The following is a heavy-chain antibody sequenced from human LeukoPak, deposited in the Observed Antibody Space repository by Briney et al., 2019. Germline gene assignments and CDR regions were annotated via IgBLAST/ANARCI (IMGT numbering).Heavy chain of an antibody. CDR1: GGSFSGYY. Sequence: SETLSLTCAVYGGSFSGYYWSWIRQPPGKGLEWIGEINHSGSTNYNPSLKSRVTISVDTSKNQLSLKLSSVTAADTAVYYCARGRYYDSSGYYNFDYWGQGTLVTVSS. D-gene: IGHD3-22*01. CDR3: ARGRYYDSSGYYNFDY. J-gene: IGHJ4*02. V-gene: IGHV4-34*01. CDR2: INHSGST.